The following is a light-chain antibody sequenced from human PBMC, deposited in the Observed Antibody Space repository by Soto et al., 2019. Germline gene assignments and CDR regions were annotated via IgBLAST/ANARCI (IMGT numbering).Light chain of an antibody. V-gene: IGKV1-5*01. CDR3: QQYNSYSTWT. J-gene: IGKJ1*01. CDR1: QSISSW. Sequence: DIQMTQSPSTLSASVGDIVTITCRASQSISSWLAWYQQKPGKAPKLLIYDASSLESGVASRFSGSGSGTDFTLTISSLQPDDFATYYCQQYNSYSTWTFGQGTKVEIK. CDR2: DAS.